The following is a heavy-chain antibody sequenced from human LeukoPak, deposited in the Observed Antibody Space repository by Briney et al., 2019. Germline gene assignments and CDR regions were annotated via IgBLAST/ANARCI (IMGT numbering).Heavy chain of an antibody. CDR3: ARDPIKDILTGYYRGNWFDP. V-gene: IGHV1-69*01. CDR1: GGTFSSYA. D-gene: IGHD3-9*01. Sequence: ASVKVSCKASGGTFSSYAISWVRQAPGQGLEWMGGIIPIFGTANYAQKFQGRVTITADESTSTAYMELSSLRSEDTAVYYCARDPIKDILTGYYRGNWFDPWGQGTLVTVSS. CDR2: IIPIFGTA. J-gene: IGHJ5*02.